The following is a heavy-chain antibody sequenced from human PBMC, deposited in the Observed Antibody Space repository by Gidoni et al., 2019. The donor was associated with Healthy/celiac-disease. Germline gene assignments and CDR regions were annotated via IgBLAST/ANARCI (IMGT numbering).Heavy chain of an antibody. D-gene: IGHD3-22*01. V-gene: IGHV4-34*01. J-gene: IGHJ4*02. CDR1: GPSFSGYY. CDR2: ITHTGST. CDR3: ARDRYHDSSGFTY. Sequence: QVQLQQCGAGLLKPSETLSLTCAMYGPSFSGYYWSWILQSPERGLEWIAEITHTGSTNYKPSLRSRVTISVDASKNQFSLQLRSVTAADTAVYYCARDRYHDSSGFTYWGQGTLVTVSS.